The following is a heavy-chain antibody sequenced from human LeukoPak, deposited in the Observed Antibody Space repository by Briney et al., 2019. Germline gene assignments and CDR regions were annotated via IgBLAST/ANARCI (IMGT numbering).Heavy chain of an antibody. Sequence: GGSLRLSCEASGFTFSSYAMHWVRQAPGKGLEWVAVISYDGSNKYYADSVKGRFTISRDNSKNTLYLQMNSLRAEDTAVYYCARAGRTAYYMDVWGKGTTVTVSS. CDR3: ARAGRTAYYMDV. CDR2: ISYDGSNK. J-gene: IGHJ6*03. V-gene: IGHV3-30*01. D-gene: IGHD4-17*01. CDR1: GFTFSSYA.